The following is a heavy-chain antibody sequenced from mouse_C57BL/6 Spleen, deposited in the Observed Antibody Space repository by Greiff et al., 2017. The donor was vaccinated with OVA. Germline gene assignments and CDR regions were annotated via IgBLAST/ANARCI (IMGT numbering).Heavy chain of an antibody. V-gene: IGHV1-15*01. CDR3: TREGDPGAMDY. D-gene: IGHD3-3*01. Sequence: QVQLQQSGAELVRPGASVTLSCKASGYTFTDYEMHWVKQTPVHGLEWIGAIDPETGGTAYNQKFKGKAILTADKSSSTAYMELRSLTSEDSAVYYCTREGDPGAMDYWGQGTSVTVSS. J-gene: IGHJ4*01. CDR1: GYTFTDYE. CDR2: IDPETGGT.